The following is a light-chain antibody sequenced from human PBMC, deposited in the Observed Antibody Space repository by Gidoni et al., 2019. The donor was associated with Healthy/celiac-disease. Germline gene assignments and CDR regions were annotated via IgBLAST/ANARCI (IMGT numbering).Light chain of an antibody. V-gene: IGKV1-5*01. CDR3: QQYNSYSPWT. J-gene: IGKJ1*01. CDR1: QSISSW. Sequence: DIQMTQSPSTLSASVGDRVTITCRASQSISSWLAWYQQKPGKAPKLLIYDASSLESGVPSRFSGSGSGTEFTLTISSLQPDDFATYYCQQYNSYSPWTFGQGPKVEFK. CDR2: DAS.